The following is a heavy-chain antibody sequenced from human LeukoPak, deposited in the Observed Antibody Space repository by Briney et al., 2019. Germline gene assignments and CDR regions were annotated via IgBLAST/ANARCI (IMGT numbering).Heavy chain of an antibody. Sequence: PGGSLRLFCAVWGLTFSSYAMSWVRQAPGKALEWVSAISGSGGSTYYADSVKGRFTISRDNSKNSLYLQMNRLTAEDTAVYYCAKDWVLTMVRPVITPRWGQGTLVTVSS. J-gene: IGHJ4*02. V-gene: IGHV3-23*01. CDR3: AKDWVLTMVRPVITPR. CDR2: ISGSGGST. D-gene: IGHD3-10*01. CDR1: GLTFSSYA.